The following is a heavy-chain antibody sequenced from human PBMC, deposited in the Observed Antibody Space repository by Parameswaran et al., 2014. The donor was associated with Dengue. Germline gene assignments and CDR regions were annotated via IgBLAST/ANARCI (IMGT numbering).Heavy chain of an antibody. V-gene: IGHV4-61*07. CDR3: ARHPRVGERGNYFFDY. Sequence: WIRQPPGKGLEWIAYIYYSGLTDXNPPLESRASISLDTSRNQFSLMLRSMTAADTAVYYCARHPRVGERGNYFFDYWGQGILVTVSS. J-gene: IGHJ4*02. D-gene: IGHD2-15*01. CDR2: IYYSGLT.